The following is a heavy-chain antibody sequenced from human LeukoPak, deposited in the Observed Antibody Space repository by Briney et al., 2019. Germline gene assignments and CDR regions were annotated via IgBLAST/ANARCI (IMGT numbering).Heavy chain of an antibody. D-gene: IGHD4-23*01. V-gene: IGHV3-21*01. J-gene: IGHJ3*02. CDR3: ARVRSVGGNPHAFNI. Sequence: GGSLRLSCAASGFTFSTYTMNWVRQAPGKGLEWVSSLSSDWRYIYYADSVKGRFTISRDNAKNSLYLQMNSLRVEDTALYYCARVRSVGGNPHAFNIWGQGTMVTVSS. CDR2: LSSDWRYI. CDR1: GFTFSTYT.